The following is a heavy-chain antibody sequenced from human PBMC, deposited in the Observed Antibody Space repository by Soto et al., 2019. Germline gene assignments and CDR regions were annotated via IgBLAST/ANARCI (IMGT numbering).Heavy chain of an antibody. CDR1: GGTFSSYA. V-gene: IGHV1-69*01. CDR2: IIPIFGTA. Sequence: QVQLVQSGAEVKKPGSSVKVSCKASGGTFSSYAISWVRQAPGQGLEWMGGIIPIFGTANYAQKFQGRVTITADESTSTAYMELRRLRTGDTAVYYRAGEGPGFSNPLYYHLRIGVWGQGTTVTVSS. J-gene: IGHJ6*02. CDR3: AGEGPGFSNPLYYHLRIGV. D-gene: IGHD4-4*01.